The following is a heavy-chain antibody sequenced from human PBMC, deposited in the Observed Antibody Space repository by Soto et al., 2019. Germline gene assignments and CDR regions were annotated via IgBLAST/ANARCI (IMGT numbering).Heavy chain of an antibody. J-gene: IGHJ4*02. V-gene: IGHV2-5*02. CDR1: GFSLSTSGVG. D-gene: IGHD1-1*01. Sequence: QITLKESGPTLVKPTQTLTLTCTFSGFSLSTSGVGVGWIRQPPGKALEWLGFLYWDDDKRYSPSLKSRLTITKDTSKNQVILTKTNMDPVDTATYYCARTSVNWESPGLVHYWGKGTLATVAP. CDR2: LYWDDDK. CDR3: ARTSVNWESPGLVHY.